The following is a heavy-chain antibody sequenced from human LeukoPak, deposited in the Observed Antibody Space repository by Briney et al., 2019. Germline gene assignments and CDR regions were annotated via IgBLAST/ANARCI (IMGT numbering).Heavy chain of an antibody. D-gene: IGHD6-19*01. Sequence: SETLSLTCTVSGGSISGYYWSWIWQPPGKGQEWVGYISYSGSTNYNPSLKSRVTISVDTSKNQFSLKLNSVTAADTAIYYCARDGRAGSLFAYWGQGTLVTVSS. V-gene: IGHV4-59*01. CDR2: ISYSGST. J-gene: IGHJ4*02. CDR3: ARDGRAGSLFAY. CDR1: GGSISGYY.